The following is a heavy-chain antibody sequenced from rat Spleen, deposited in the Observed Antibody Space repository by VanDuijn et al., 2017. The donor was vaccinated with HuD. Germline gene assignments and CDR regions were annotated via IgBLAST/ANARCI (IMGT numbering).Heavy chain of an antibody. D-gene: IGHD4-3*01. CDR2: ISYDGGIT. Sequence: EVQLVESGGGLVQPGRSMKLSCAASGFTFSNYDMAWVRQAPKKGLEWVAYISYDGGITYYRDSVKGRFTISRDNAQSTLYLQMDSLRSEDTATYYCARWNSGYDYWGQGVMVTVSS. J-gene: IGHJ2*01. CDR3: ARWNSGYDY. CDR1: GFTFSNYD. V-gene: IGHV5-25*01.